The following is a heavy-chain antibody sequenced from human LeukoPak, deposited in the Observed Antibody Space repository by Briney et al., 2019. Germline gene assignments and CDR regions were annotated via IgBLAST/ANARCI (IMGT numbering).Heavy chain of an antibody. J-gene: IGHJ5*02. CDR3: AKGVLPRGDNWFDP. CDR1: GYTLTELS. CDR2: FDPEDGET. V-gene: IGHV1-24*01. Sequence: ASVKVSCKVSGYTLTELSMHWVRQAPGKGLEWMGGFDPEDGETIYAQKFQGRVTMTEDTSTDTAYMELSSLRSEDTAVYYCAKGVLPRGDNWFDPWGQGTLVTVSS. D-gene: IGHD3-10*01.